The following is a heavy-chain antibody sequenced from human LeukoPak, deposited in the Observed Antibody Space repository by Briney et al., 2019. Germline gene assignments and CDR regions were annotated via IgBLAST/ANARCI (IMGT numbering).Heavy chain of an antibody. Sequence: GGSLRLSCAASGFTFSSYSMNWVRQAPGKGLEWVSSISSSSSYIYYADSVKGRFTISRDNAKNSLYLQMNSLRAEDTAVYYCARDGRVVGAMDYWGQGTLVTVSS. J-gene: IGHJ4*02. V-gene: IGHV3-21*01. D-gene: IGHD1-26*01. CDR3: ARDGRVVGAMDY. CDR2: ISSSSSYI. CDR1: GFTFSSYS.